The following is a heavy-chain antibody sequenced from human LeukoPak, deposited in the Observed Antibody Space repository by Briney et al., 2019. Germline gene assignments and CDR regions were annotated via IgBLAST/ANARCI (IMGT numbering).Heavy chain of an antibody. Sequence: VASVKVSCKASGYTFTSYDINWVRQATGQGLEWMGWMNPNSGNTGYAQKFQGRVTMTRNTSISTAYMELSSLRSEDTAVYYCARGGYSSTHYYYYYYYMDVWGKGTTVTVSS. CDR2: MNPNSGNT. V-gene: IGHV1-8*01. D-gene: IGHD6-13*01. CDR3: ARGGYSSTHYYYYYYYMDV. CDR1: GYTFTSYD. J-gene: IGHJ6*03.